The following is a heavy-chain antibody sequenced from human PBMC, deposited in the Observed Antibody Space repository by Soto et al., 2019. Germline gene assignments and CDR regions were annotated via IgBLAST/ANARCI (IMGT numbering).Heavy chain of an antibody. V-gene: IGHV3-15*07. CDR3: TTEVEGYYYDSTVTPNY. Sequence: GGSLRLSCAASGFTFSNAWMNWVRQAPGKGLEWVGRIKSKTDGGTTDYAAPVKGRFTISRDDSKNTLYLQMNSLKTEDTAVYYCTTEVEGYYYDSTVTPNYWGQGTLVTVSS. CDR1: GFTFSNAW. J-gene: IGHJ4*02. D-gene: IGHD3-22*01. CDR2: IKSKTDGGTT.